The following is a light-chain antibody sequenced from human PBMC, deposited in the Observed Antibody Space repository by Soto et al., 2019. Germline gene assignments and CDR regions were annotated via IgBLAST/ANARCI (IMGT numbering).Light chain of an antibody. CDR2: AAS. J-gene: IGKJ4*01. CDR3: QKYNSSPLN. V-gene: IGKV1-27*01. Sequence: DIQMTQSPSSLSASVGDRVTITCRASQDISNSLAWYQQKPGKVPKVLIYAASILQSGVPARFSGSGSGTDFTLSISSLQPEDVATYYCQKYNSSPLNFGGGTKVEI. CDR1: QDISNS.